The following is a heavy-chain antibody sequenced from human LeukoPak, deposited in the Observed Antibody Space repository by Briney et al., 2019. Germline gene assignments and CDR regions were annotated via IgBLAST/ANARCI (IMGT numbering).Heavy chain of an antibody. V-gene: IGHV4-30-2*06. CDR3: ARGVVPAALFDY. J-gene: IGHJ4*02. CDR2: IYHSGST. CDR1: GGSISSGGYS. D-gene: IGHD2-2*01. Sequence: PSETLSLTCAVSGGSISSGGYSWSWIRQSPGKGLEWIGYIYHSGSTYYNPSLKSRVTISVDRSKNQFSLKLSSVTAADTAVYYCARGVVPAALFDYWGQGTLVTVSS.